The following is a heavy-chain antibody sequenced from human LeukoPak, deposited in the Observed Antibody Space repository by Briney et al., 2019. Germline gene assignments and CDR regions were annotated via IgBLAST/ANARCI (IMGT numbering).Heavy chain of an antibody. CDR3: ARSISGLGD. CDR1: GDIVSSNSAA. D-gene: IGHD3-10*01. Sequence: SQTLSLTCAISGDIVSSNSAAWHWIRQSPSRGLEWLGRTYYRSKGYNDYAVSVKGRITISADTSKNQFSLQLNSVTPEDTAVYYCARSISGLGDWGQGTLVTVSS. CDR2: TYYRSKGYN. V-gene: IGHV6-1*01. J-gene: IGHJ4*02.